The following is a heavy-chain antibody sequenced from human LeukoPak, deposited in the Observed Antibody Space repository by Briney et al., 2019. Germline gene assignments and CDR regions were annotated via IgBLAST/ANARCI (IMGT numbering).Heavy chain of an antibody. CDR1: GYTFTIYA. Sequence: GASVKVSFKASGYTFTIYAMHWVRQAPGQRLEWMGWINAGNGNTKYSQKFQGRVTITRDTSASTAYMELSSLRSEDTAVYYCARDPGYGDSPGSYWGQGTLVTVSS. V-gene: IGHV1-3*01. CDR2: INAGNGNT. D-gene: IGHD4-17*01. J-gene: IGHJ4*02. CDR3: ARDPGYGDSPGSY.